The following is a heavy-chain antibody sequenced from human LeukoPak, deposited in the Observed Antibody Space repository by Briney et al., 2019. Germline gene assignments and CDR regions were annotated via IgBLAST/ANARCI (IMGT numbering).Heavy chain of an antibody. CDR1: GYTFTGYY. CDR3: AAALGGLQFKSAFDI. D-gene: IGHD5-24*01. J-gene: IGHJ3*02. CDR2: INSKSGGT. Sequence: ASVKVSCKASGYTFTGYYMHWVRQAPGQGLEWMGWINSKSGGTNYAQKFQERVTITRDMSTSTAYMELSSLRSEDTAVYYCAAALGGLQFKSAFDIWGQGTMVTVSS. V-gene: IGHV1-2*02.